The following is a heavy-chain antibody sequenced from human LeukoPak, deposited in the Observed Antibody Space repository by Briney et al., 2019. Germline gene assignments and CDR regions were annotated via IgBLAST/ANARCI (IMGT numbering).Heavy chain of an antibody. Sequence: ASVKLSCKASGYRFTGYYIHWARQAPGQGLEWLGWINPNSSGTNYAQKFQGRVTMTRDTSVSTAYMEVSRLRSDDTAVYFCARDRRGYYDSGSYYPLIWGQGTLVTVSS. J-gene: IGHJ4*02. CDR1: GYRFTGYY. V-gene: IGHV1-2*02. D-gene: IGHD3-10*01. CDR2: INPNSSGT. CDR3: ARDRRGYYDSGSYYPLI.